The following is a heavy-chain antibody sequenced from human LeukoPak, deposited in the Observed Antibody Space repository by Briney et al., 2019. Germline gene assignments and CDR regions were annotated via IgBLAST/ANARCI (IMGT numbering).Heavy chain of an antibody. CDR3: ARVGRRAAAQPPYYYYYYMDV. CDR1: GGSISGGGYY. V-gene: IGHV4-61*02. J-gene: IGHJ6*03. CDR2: IYTSGNT. Sequence: SQTLSLTCTVSGGSISGGGYYWSWIRQPAGKGLEWIGRIYTSGNTNYNPSLKSRVTISVDTSKNQFSLKLSSVTVADTAVYYCARVGRRAAAQPPYYYYYYMDVWGKGTTVTISS. D-gene: IGHD6-13*01.